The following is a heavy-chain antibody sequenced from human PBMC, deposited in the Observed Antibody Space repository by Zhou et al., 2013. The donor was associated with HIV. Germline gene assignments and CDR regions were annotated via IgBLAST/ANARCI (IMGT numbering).Heavy chain of an antibody. CDR1: EFTFSDHY. Sequence: VQLVESGGGLVQPGGSLRLSCAVSEFTFSDHYMDWVRQAPGKGLEWVGRTRNKARSYTTEYAASVKGRFTVSRDDSKKSLYLQMNSLETEDTAVYYCARASVERSYWYFDLWGLAPWSVSPQ. CDR3: ARASVERSYWYFDL. D-gene: IGHD1-1*01. CDR2: TRNKARSYTT. V-gene: IGHV3-72*01. J-gene: IGHJ2*01.